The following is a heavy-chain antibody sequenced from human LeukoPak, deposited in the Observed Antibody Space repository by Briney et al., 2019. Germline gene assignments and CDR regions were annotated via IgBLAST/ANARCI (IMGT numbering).Heavy chain of an antibody. D-gene: IGHD5-18*01. J-gene: IGHJ6*02. V-gene: IGHV3-74*01. CDR2: INSYGSST. CDR3: PKDTAPAYYYYGMDV. Sequence: GGSLRLSCAASGFTFSSYWMHWVRQAPGKGLVWVSRINSYGSSTSYTDSVKGRFTISRANAKNTLYLQMNSLRAEDTALYYCPKDTAPAYYYYGMDVWGQGTTVTVSS. CDR1: GFTFSSYW.